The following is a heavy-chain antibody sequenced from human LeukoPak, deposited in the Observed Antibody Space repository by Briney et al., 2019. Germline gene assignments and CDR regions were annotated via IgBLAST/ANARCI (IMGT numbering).Heavy chain of an antibody. V-gene: IGHV3-23*01. Sequence: GGSLRLSCAASGFTFSSYAMSWVRQAPGKGLEWVSAISGSGGSTYYADSVKGRFTISRDNSKNTLYLQMNSLRAEDTAVYYCAKDKIRQQLVRSPFDYWGQGTLVTVSS. D-gene: IGHD6-13*01. CDR2: ISGSGGST. CDR1: GFTFSSYA. CDR3: AKDKIRQQLVRSPFDY. J-gene: IGHJ4*02.